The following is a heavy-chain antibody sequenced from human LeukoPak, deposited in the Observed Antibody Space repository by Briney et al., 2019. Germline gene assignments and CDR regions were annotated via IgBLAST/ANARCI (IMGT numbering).Heavy chain of an antibody. D-gene: IGHD5-24*01. CDR1: GGSITSYY. CDR3: ARVLRRDGYNRYFDY. Sequence: SETLSLTCTVSGGSITSYYWSWIRQPPGKGLEWIGYIYYSGSTNYNPSLKSRLTLSVDASKNQFSLKLSSVTASDTAVYYCARVLRRDGYNRYFDYWGQGTLVTVSS. CDR2: IYYSGST. J-gene: IGHJ4*02. V-gene: IGHV4-59*08.